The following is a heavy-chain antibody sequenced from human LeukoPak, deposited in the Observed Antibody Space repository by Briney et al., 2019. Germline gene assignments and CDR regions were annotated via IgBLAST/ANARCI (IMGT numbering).Heavy chain of an antibody. D-gene: IGHD5-24*01. Sequence: ASVKVSCKASGYTFTSYGISWVRQAPGQGLEWMGWISAYNGNTNYAQKRQGRVTMTTDTSTSTAYMELRSLRSDDTAVYYCARREALEMATITYDYWGQGTLVTVSS. V-gene: IGHV1-18*01. CDR3: ARREALEMATITYDY. CDR2: ISAYNGNT. J-gene: IGHJ4*02. CDR1: GYTFTSYG.